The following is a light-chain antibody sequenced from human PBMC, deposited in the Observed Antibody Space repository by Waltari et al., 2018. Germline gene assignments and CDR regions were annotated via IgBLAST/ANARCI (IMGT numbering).Light chain of an antibody. CDR2: DAS. CDR1: QSVSSY. V-gene: IGKV3-11*01. Sequence: EIVLTQSPATLSLSPGERATLSCRASQSVSSYLAWYQQRPGQAPRLLIYDASNRATGIPARFSGSGSGTDFTLTISNLEPEDFAVYYCQQRSNWPLHTFGQGTKLEIK. J-gene: IGKJ2*01. CDR3: QQRSNWPLHT.